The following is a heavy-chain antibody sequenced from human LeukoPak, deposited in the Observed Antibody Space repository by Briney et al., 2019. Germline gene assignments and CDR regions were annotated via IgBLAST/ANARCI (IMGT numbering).Heavy chain of an antibody. Sequence: GRSLRLSCAASGFTFSSYGMHWVRQAPGKGLEWVAVISYDGSNKYYADSVKGRFIISRDNSKNTLYLQMNSLRAEDTAVYYCAKDMRCSSTSCYKDYYGMDVWGQGTTVTVSS. CDR1: GFTFSSYG. CDR2: ISYDGSNK. D-gene: IGHD2-2*02. V-gene: IGHV3-30*18. J-gene: IGHJ6*02. CDR3: AKDMRCSSTSCYKDYYGMDV.